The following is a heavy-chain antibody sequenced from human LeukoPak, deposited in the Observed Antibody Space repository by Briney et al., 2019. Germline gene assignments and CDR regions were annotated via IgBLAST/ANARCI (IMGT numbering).Heavy chain of an antibody. J-gene: IGHJ5*02. CDR2: IYYGGSA. D-gene: IGHD2-15*01. Sequence: SETLSLTCTVSGGSITSSGFYWGWIRQPPGKGLEWIGNIYYGGSAYYNPSLKSRVTISVDTSKNQFSLKLSSVTAADTAVYYCARQPNIVVVDNWFGPWGQGTLVAVSS. V-gene: IGHV4-39*07. CDR3: ARQPNIVVVDNWFGP. CDR1: GGSITSSGFY.